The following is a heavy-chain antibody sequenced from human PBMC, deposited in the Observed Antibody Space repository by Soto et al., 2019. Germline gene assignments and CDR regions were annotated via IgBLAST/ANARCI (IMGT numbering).Heavy chain of an antibody. V-gene: IGHV1-3*01. J-gene: IGHJ5*02. CDR2: INAGNGNT. CDR3: ARASSPAAPSYNWFDP. CDR1: GYTFTSYA. Sequence: RASVKVSCKASGYTFTSYAMHRVRQAPGQRLEWMGWINAGNGNTKYSQKFQGRVTITRDTSASTAYMELSSLRSEDTAVYYCARASSPAAPSYNWFDPWGQGTLVTVSS. D-gene: IGHD2-15*01.